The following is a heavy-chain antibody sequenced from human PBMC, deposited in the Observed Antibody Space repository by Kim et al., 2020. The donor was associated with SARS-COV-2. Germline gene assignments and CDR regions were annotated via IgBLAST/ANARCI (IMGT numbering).Heavy chain of an antibody. CDR2: IDPSDSYT. V-gene: IGHV5-10-1*01. Sequence: GESLKISCKGSGYKFTIYWITWVRQMPGKGLEWMGRIDPSDSYTNYSPSFQGHVTFSADESISTAYLQWSSLKASDSAIYYCARLVSGSGTFSFYSWGQGTLVTVSS. CDR3: ARLVSGSGTFSFYS. CDR1: GYKFTIYW. D-gene: IGHD3-10*01. J-gene: IGHJ4*02.